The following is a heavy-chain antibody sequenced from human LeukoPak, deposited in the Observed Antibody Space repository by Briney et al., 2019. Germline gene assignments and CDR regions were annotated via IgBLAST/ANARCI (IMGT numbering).Heavy chain of an antibody. Sequence: GGSLRLSCAASGFTFSSYWMSWVRQAPGKGLEWVANIKQDGSEKYYVDSVKGRFTISRDNAKNSLYLQMNSLKASDTAMYYCARLTEQLVVGMDVWGQGTTVTVSS. CDR1: GFTFSSYW. CDR2: IKQDGSEK. CDR3: ARLTEQLVVGMDV. D-gene: IGHD6-13*01. J-gene: IGHJ6*02. V-gene: IGHV3-7*03.